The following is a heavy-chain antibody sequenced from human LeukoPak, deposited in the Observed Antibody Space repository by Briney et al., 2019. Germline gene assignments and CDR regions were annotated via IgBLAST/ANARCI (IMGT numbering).Heavy chain of an antibody. Sequence: GGCLRLSCAASRFTFSSYGMSWVRQAPGKGLEWVSAISGSGGSTYYADSVKGRFTISRDNSKNTLYLQMNSLRAEDTAVYYCARCLYDILTGYYADYYYYYMDVWGKGTTVTVSS. J-gene: IGHJ6*03. CDR3: ARCLYDILTGYYADYYYYYMDV. CDR2: ISGSGGST. D-gene: IGHD3-9*01. V-gene: IGHV3-23*01. CDR1: RFTFSSYG.